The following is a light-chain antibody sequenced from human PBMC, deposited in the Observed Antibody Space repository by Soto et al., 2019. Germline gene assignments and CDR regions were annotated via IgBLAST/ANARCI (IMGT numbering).Light chain of an antibody. J-gene: IGLJ1*01. CDR1: SSDVGGYNY. Sequence: QSALTQPPSASWSPGQSVTISCTGTSSDVGGYNYVSWSQHHPGKAPKLMISEVSKRPAWVPDLFSGSKSGNTGYLTVSGLQAADEADYCCGSYSGSNTYVFGTRTK. CDR2: EVS. CDR3: GSYSGSNTYV. V-gene: IGLV2-8*01.